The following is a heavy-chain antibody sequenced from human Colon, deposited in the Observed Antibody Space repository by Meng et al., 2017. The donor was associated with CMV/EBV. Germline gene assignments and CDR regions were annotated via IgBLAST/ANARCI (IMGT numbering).Heavy chain of an antibody. D-gene: IGHD5-12*01. J-gene: IGHJ4*02. V-gene: IGHV2-5*02. CDR2: IYWDDDT. Sequence: QIPLKESGPTLANPTQTLTLTCTFSGFSFITDKAGVGWIRHPPGKALEWLGFIYWDDDTRYSPSLKTRLTITRDTSKNQVILTMTNMDPADTATYYCVRRSYSGQDDYWGQGALVTVSS. CDR1: GFSFITDKAG. CDR3: VRRSYSGQDDY.